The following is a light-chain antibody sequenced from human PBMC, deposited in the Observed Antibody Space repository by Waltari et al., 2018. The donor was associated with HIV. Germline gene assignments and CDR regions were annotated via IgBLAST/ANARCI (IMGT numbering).Light chain of an antibody. V-gene: IGKV3-15*01. Sequence: DIVMTQSPAILSVSPGERVTLSCRASQGVGSNLAWYQQKVGQAPRLLIYGAATRAAEIPVRFSGSGSGTDFTLTIDSPQSEDFATYYCQQYNIRPRGNTFGQGTKLQIK. J-gene: IGKJ2*01. CDR2: GAA. CDR3: QQYNIRPRGNT. CDR1: QGVGSN.